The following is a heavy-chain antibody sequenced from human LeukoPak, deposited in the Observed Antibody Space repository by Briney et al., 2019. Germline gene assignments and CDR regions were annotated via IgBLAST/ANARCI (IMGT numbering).Heavy chain of an antibody. D-gene: IGHD6-13*01. CDR2: INDNSRTI. CDR1: GFPFSSYS. CDR3: ARLSSSSADY. J-gene: IGHJ4*02. V-gene: IGHV3-48*04. Sequence: GGSLRLSCAASGFPFSSYSMNWVRQAPGKGLEWVSYINDNSRTIYYADSVKGRFTISRDNAKDSLYLQMNSLRPEDTAVYYCARLSSSSADYWGQGTLVTVSS.